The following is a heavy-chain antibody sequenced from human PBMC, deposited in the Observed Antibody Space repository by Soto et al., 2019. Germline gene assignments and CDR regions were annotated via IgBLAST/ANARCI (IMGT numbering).Heavy chain of an antibody. J-gene: IGHJ5*02. V-gene: IGHV1-18*01. CDR3: ARTSVSAATLVGWFDP. CDR1: GYTFTSYG. CDR2: ISAYNGNT. D-gene: IGHD2-2*01. Sequence: EASVKVSCKASGYTFTSYGISWVRQAPGQGLEWMGWISAYNGNTNYAQKLQGRVTMTTDTSTSTAYMELRSLRSDDTAVYYCARTSVSAATLVGWFDPWGQGTLVTVSS.